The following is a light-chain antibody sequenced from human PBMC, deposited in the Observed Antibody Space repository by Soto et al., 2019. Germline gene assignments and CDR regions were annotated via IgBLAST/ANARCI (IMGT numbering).Light chain of an antibody. CDR1: QSINSQ. J-gene: IGKJ2*01. Sequence: EVVLTQSPVTPSLSPGERATLSCGASQSINSQLAWYQQKPGQAPRLLIYDASNRATGIPGRFSGSGSGTDFTLTISSLEPEDFAVYYCQQRSNGPAFTFGQGTRLDIK. V-gene: IGKV3-11*01. CDR3: QQRSNGPAFT. CDR2: DAS.